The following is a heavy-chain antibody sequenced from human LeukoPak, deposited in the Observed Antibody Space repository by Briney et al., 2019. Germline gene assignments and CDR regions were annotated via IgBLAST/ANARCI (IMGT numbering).Heavy chain of an antibody. D-gene: IGHD3-22*01. Sequence: GGSLRLSCAASGFTVSSNYMSWVRQAPGKGLEWVSVIYSGGSTYYADSVKGRFTISRDNSKNTLYLQMNSLRAEDTAVYYCARDYYDSSGYYSWGQGTLVTVSS. CDR1: GFTVSSNY. CDR3: ARDYYDSSGYYS. V-gene: IGHV3-66*01. J-gene: IGHJ4*02. CDR2: IYSGGST.